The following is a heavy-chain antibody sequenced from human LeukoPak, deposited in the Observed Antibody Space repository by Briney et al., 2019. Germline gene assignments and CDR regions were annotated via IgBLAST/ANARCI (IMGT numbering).Heavy chain of an antibody. V-gene: IGHV3-30-3*01. CDR1: GFTFSSYA. CDR2: ISYDGSNK. Sequence: PGGSLRLSCAASGFTFSSYAMHWVRQAPGKGLEWVAVISYDGSNKYYADSVKGRFTISRDNSKNTLYLQMNSLRAEDTAVYYCARVKFVAAAANSPFDYWGQGTLVTVSS. CDR3: ARVKFVAAAANSPFDY. J-gene: IGHJ4*02. D-gene: IGHD6-13*01.